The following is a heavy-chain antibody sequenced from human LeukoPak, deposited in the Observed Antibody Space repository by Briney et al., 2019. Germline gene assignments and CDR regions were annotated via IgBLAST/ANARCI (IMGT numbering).Heavy chain of an antibody. V-gene: IGHV3-15*01. Sequence: GGSLRLSCTASGFTFGDYAMSWFRQAPGKGLEWVGRIKSKADGETIDYAAPVKGRFTFLRDDSKNMLYLQMNSLKSEDTAVYYCSTLTSRGLSDSWGQGTLVTVSS. CDR2: IKSKADGETI. D-gene: IGHD1-20*01. CDR3: STLTSRGLSDS. J-gene: IGHJ4*02. CDR1: GFTFGDYA.